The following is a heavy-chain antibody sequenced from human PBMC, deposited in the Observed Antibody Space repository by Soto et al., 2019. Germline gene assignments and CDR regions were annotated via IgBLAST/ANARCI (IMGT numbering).Heavy chain of an antibody. J-gene: IGHJ5*02. Sequence: SETLSLTCTVTGGSISSGGYYWTWIRQHPEKGLEWIGYIYYTGSTNYNPSLRSRVTISRDTSRNQFSLRLSSVTAADTALYYCACAGDYTDYFRFDPWGQGTLVTVSS. CDR1: GGSISSGGYY. CDR3: ACAGDYTDYFRFDP. CDR2: IYYTGST. V-gene: IGHV4-31*03. D-gene: IGHD4-17*01.